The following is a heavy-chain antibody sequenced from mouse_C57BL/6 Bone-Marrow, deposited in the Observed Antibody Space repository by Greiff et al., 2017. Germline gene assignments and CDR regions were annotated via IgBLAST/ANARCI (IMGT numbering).Heavy chain of an antibody. CDR2: ISDGGSYT. CDR1: GFTFSSYA. V-gene: IGHV5-4*01. J-gene: IGHJ2*01. CDR3: AGGDYFDY. Sequence: VQLKESGGGLVKPGGSLKLSCAASGFTFSSYAMSWVRQTPEKRLEWVATISDGGSYTYYPDNVKGRFTISRDNAKNNPYLQMSHLKSEDTAMYYCAGGDYFDYWGQGTTLTVSS.